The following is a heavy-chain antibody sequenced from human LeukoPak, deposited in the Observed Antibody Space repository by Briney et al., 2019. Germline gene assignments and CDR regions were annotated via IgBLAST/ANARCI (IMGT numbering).Heavy chain of an antibody. J-gene: IGHJ4*02. CDR2: ITLNSDGM. Sequence: TLRLSGAASGFTFDGYGMYWVRQAPGEGLEGVSGITLNSDGMAYADYGKGRFTISRDNAKNCLYLQMNSLRVEDTALYYCTKVTDWRTGFDYWGQGTLVTVSS. D-gene: IGHD3-9*01. CDR3: TKVTDWRTGFDY. CDR1: GFTFDGYG. V-gene: IGHV3-9*01.